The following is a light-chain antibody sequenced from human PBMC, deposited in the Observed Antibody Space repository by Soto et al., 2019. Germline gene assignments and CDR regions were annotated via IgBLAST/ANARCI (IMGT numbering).Light chain of an antibody. CDR3: QHYNTYPWT. Sequence: DIQMTQSPSTLPASVGDRVTITCRANQSISTWLAWYQQKPGKAPNLLIHKASHLESGVPSRFSGSGSGTEFTLTISSLQPGDFATYYCQHYNTYPWTFGQGTKVDI. V-gene: IGKV1-5*03. J-gene: IGKJ1*01. CDR1: QSISTW. CDR2: KAS.